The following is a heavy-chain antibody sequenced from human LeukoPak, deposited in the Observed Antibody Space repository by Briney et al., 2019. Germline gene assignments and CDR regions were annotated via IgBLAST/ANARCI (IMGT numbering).Heavy chain of an antibody. Sequence: GGSLRLSCAASGFTFSSYSMNWVRQAPGKGLEWVSYISSSSSTIYYADSVKGRFTISRDNAKNSLYLQMNSLRAEDTAVYYCARNRRIAAAGPIWFDPWGQGTLVTVSS. D-gene: IGHD6-13*01. CDR1: GFTFSSYS. CDR2: ISSSSSTI. J-gene: IGHJ5*02. CDR3: ARNRRIAAAGPIWFDP. V-gene: IGHV3-48*01.